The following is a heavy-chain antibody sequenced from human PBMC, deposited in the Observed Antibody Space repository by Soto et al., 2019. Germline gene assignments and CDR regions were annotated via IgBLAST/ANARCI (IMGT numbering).Heavy chain of an antibody. D-gene: IGHD3-10*01. V-gene: IGHV1-69*05. CDR1: GGTFSSDA. Sequence: GASVKVSCKASGGTFSSDAISWVRQAPGQGLEWMGGIIPIFGTANYAQKFQGRVTITTDESTSTAYMALSSLRSEDTAVYYCARVLLHYYGSGSYYSGGYYYYGMDVWGQGTTVTVSS. CDR2: IIPIFGTA. J-gene: IGHJ6*02. CDR3: ARVLLHYYGSGSYYSGGYYYYGMDV.